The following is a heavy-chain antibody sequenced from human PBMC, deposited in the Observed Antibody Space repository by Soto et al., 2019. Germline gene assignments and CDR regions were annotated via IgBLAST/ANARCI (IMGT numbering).Heavy chain of an antibody. Sequence: GESLKISCKASGYSFTRYWIGWVRQMPGKGLERMGIIYPGDSDAKYSPSFQGQVTTSADKSISTAYLQWSSLKASDTAMYYCASVYYYDSSGYYSPYYFDYWGQGTLVTVSS. CDR2: IYPGDSDA. CDR1: GYSFTRYW. J-gene: IGHJ4*02. D-gene: IGHD3-22*01. V-gene: IGHV5-51*01. CDR3: ASVYYYDSSGYYSPYYFDY.